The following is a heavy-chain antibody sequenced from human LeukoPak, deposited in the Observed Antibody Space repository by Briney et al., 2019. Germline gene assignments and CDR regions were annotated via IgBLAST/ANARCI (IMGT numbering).Heavy chain of an antibody. V-gene: IGHV3-23*01. Sequence: GGSLRLSCAASGFTFSSYAMSWVRQAPGKGLEWVSAITGSGGSTYYADSVKGRFTISRDNSKNTLYLQMNSRRAEDTAVYYWAKKPIASIGFGSYYFDYWGQGTLVTVSS. CDR2: ITGSGGST. CDR1: GFTFSSYA. CDR3: AKKPIASIGFGSYYFDY. D-gene: IGHD3-10*01. J-gene: IGHJ4*02.